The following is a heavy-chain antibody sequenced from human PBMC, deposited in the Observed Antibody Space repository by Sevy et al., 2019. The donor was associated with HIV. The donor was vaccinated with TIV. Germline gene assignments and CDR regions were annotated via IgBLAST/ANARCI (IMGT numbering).Heavy chain of an antibody. V-gene: IGHV3-30-3*01. J-gene: IGHJ6*02. CDR2: ISYDGSNK. D-gene: IGHD5-18*01. CDR1: GFTFSSYA. Sequence: GGSLRLSCAASGFTFSSYAMHWVRQAPGKGLEWVAVISYDGSNKYYADSVKGRFTISRDNSKNTLYLQMNSLRAEDTAVYYCARGFERYSYGYGQMYYYYGMDVWGQGTTVTVSS. CDR3: ARGFERYSYGYGQMYYYYGMDV.